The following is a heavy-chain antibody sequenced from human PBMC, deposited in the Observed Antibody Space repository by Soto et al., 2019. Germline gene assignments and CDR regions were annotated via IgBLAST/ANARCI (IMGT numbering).Heavy chain of an antibody. V-gene: IGHV1-69*02. Sequence: QVQLVQSGAEVKKPGSSVKVSCKDSGGTFNTYRMFWVRQAPGQGLEWMGRIIPMLGVRNYAQRVQDRVTITADKSTATVHMELSSLRSEDTALYYCTIGSWSGEVFDIWGQGTMVTVSS. CDR1: GGTFNTYR. J-gene: IGHJ3*02. CDR3: TIGSWSGEVFDI. D-gene: IGHD2-21*01. CDR2: IIPMLGVR.